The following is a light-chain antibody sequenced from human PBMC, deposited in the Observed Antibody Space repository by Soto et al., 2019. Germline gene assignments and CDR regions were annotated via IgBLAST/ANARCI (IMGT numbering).Light chain of an antibody. Sequence: EIVLSQSPGTLSLTPGERATLSCRASQSVSSSYLAWYQQKPGQAPRLLIYDASSRATGIPDRFSGSGSGTDFTLTISRLEPEDLAVYYCQQYGSSPRTFGRGTKVDNK. CDR3: QQYGSSPRT. CDR2: DAS. CDR1: QSVSSSY. V-gene: IGKV3-20*01. J-gene: IGKJ1*01.